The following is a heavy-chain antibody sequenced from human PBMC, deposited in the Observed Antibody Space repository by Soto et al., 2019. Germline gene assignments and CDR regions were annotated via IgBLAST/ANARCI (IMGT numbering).Heavy chain of an antibody. J-gene: IGHJ4*02. CDR1: GYTFTGYF. CDR3: ARGQGYCTSSGCSSFDY. V-gene: IGHV1-2*02. CDR2: IDPHSGIT. Sequence: VKVSCKTSGYTFTGYFLHWVRQAPGQGPEWMGWIDPHSGITNYARTFQGRVSMTRDRSIDTAYMEVNRLTSDDTAVYYCARGQGYCTSSGCSSFDYWGRGTLVTVS. D-gene: IGHD2-2*01.